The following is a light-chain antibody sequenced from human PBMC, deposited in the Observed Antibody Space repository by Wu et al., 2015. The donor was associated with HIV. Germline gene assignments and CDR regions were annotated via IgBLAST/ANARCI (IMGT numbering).Light chain of an antibody. CDR2: DAS. Sequence: AIQLTQSPSSLSASIGDRVNISCRAGQDIFTYLAWYQQTPGKPPRVLIYDASTLQSGVSSRFSGSGSGTDFTLTISGLQREDFATYICQQLNSFPLTFGKGSRLEI. CDR3: QQLNSFPLT. J-gene: IGKJ5*01. V-gene: IGKV1-13*02. CDR1: QDIFTY.